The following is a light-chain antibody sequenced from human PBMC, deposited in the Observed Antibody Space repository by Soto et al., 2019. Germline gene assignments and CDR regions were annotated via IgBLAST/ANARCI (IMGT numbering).Light chain of an antibody. CDR2: VAS. J-gene: IGKJ1*01. CDR1: QGISSW. V-gene: IGKV1-12*01. Sequence: DIQMTQSPSSVSASVGDRVTITCRASQGISSWLAWYQHKPGKAPKLLIYVASTLQSGVPSRFSGSGSGTDFTLTISSLQPEDFATYYCQQANNLPWAFGQGTKVEIK. CDR3: QQANNLPWA.